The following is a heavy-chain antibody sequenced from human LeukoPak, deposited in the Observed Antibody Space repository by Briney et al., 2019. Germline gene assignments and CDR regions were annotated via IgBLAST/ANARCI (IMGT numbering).Heavy chain of an antibody. CDR1: GGSISSYY. CDR2: IYYSGST. V-gene: IGHV4-59*08. CDR3: ARVMQQAHMDV. Sequence: SETLSLTCTVSGGSISSYYWSWIRQPPGEGLEWIGYIYYSGSTNYNPSLKSRVTISVDTSKNQFSLKLSSVTAADTAVYYCARVMQQAHMDVCGKGTTVTISS. J-gene: IGHJ6*03. D-gene: IGHD3-16*01.